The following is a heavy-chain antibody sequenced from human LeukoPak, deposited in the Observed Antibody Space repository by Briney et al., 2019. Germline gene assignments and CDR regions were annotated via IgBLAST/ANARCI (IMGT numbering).Heavy chain of an antibody. CDR1: GGTFSSYA. CDR2: IIPIFGTA. V-gene: IGHV1-69*13. J-gene: IGHJ5*02. Sequence: ASVKVSCKASGGTFSSYAISWVRQAPGQGLGWMGGIIPIFGTANYAQKFQGRVTITADESTSTAYMELSSLRSEDTAVYYCARDFDSSGYYYAAPFDPWGQGTLVTVSS. CDR3: ARDFDSSGYYYAAPFDP. D-gene: IGHD3-22*01.